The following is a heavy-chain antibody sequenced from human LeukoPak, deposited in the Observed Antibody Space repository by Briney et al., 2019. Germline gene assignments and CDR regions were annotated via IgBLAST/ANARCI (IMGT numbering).Heavy chain of an antibody. D-gene: IGHD4-17*01. Sequence: KPSETLSLTCAIYGGSFSNFYWNWIRQSPGKGLEWIGEITQSGNTNYNPSLKSRVTISVDTSKNQFSLKLSSVTAADTAVYYCAREDRTVTDAFDIWGQGTMVTVSS. J-gene: IGHJ3*02. CDR3: AREDRTVTDAFDI. CDR2: ITQSGNT. CDR1: GGSFSNFY. V-gene: IGHV4-34*01.